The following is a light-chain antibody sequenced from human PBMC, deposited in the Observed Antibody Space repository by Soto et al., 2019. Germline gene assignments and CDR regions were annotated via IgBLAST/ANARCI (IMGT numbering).Light chain of an antibody. Sequence: DSVMTQSPLSLPVTPGEPASISCRSSQSLLSSNGYNYLDWYLQKPGQSPQLLVYLGSNRASGVPERYSGSGSGTDFTLEISRVEAEDVGIYHCMQALRAPPTFGQGTKVEI. V-gene: IGKV2-28*01. J-gene: IGKJ1*01. CDR2: LGS. CDR3: MQALRAPPT. CDR1: QSLLSSNGYNY.